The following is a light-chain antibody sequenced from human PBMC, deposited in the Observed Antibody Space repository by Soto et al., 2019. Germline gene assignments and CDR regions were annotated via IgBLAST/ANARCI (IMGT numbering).Light chain of an antibody. V-gene: IGKV1-5*03. CDR3: QQYNSYPLT. CDR2: KAS. CDR1: QSISSW. J-gene: IGKJ4*01. Sequence: DIQMTQSPSTLSASVGDRVTITCRANQSISSWLAWYQQKPGKAPNLLIYKASSLESGVPSRFSGSGSGTGFTLTISSLQPDDFATYYCQQYNSYPLTFGGGTKVEIK.